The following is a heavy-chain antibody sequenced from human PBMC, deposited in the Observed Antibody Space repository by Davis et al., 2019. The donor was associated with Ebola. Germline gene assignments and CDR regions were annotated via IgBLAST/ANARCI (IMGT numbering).Heavy chain of an antibody. CDR2: IYFIVST. CDR1: GGSLSSYH. D-gene: IGHD5-18*01. Sequence: MPSETLSLTCTVSGGSLSSYHCICILQPPVRLLDFIGHIYFIVSTNYNSSLSSRVTISLDTSTNQFSLKLTSVTAADTAVYYCAGHSLGYSYVFDYWGQGTLVTVSS. V-gene: IGHV4-59*08. CDR3: AGHSLGYSYVFDY. J-gene: IGHJ4*02.